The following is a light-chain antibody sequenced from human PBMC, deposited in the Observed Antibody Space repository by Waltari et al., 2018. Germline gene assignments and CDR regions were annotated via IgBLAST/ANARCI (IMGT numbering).Light chain of an antibody. CDR1: SSNIGSNY. V-gene: IGLV1-47*01. CDR2: RNN. J-gene: IGLJ3*02. CDR3: ATWDDSLSGWV. Sequence: QSVLTQPPSASGTPGQRVTISCSGLSSNIGSNYVYWYQQLPGTAPKLLIYRNNQRPSGVPDRFSGSKSGTSVSLAISGLRSEDEADYYCATWDDSLSGWVFGGGTKLTVL.